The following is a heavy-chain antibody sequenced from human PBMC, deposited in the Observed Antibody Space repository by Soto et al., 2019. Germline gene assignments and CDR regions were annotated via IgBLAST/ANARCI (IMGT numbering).Heavy chain of an antibody. J-gene: IGHJ5*02. Sequence: EASVKGSSKASGFTFSRYGISRGRQAPGQGLEWMGWISAYNGNTNYAQKLQGRVTMTTDTSTSTAYMELRSLRSDDTAVYYCARGPFYYYGSDNWFDPWGQGTLVTVSS. CDR2: ISAYNGNT. V-gene: IGHV1-18*01. CDR1: GFTFSRYG. CDR3: ARGPFYYYGSDNWFDP. D-gene: IGHD3-10*01.